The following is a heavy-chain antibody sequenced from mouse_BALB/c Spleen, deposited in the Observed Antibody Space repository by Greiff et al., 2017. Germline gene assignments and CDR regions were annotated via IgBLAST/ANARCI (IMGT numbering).Heavy chain of an antibody. CDR1: GFNIKDTY. V-gene: IGHV14-3*02. D-gene: IGHD2-10*01. CDR2: IDPANGNT. J-gene: IGHJ4*01. CDR3: ARAPYYGNYDYAMDY. Sequence: VQLQQSGAELVKPGASVKLSCTASGFNIKDTYMHWVKQRPEQGLEWIGRIDPANGNTKYDPKFQGKATITADTSSNTAYLQLSSLTSEDTAVYYGARAPYYGNYDYAMDYWGQGTSVTVSS.